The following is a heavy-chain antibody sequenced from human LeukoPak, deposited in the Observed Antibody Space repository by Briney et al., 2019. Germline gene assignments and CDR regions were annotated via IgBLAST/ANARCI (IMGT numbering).Heavy chain of an antibody. CDR2: ISAYNGNT. V-gene: IGHV1-18*01. J-gene: IGHJ4*02. CDR1: GYTFTSYG. Sequence: ASVKVSCKASGYTFTSYGISWVRQAPGQGLEWMGWISAYNGNTNYAQKLQGRVTMTTDTSTSTAYMELRSLRSEDTAVYYCASETNYDSSGYVDYWGQGTLVTVSS. CDR3: ASETNYDSSGYVDY. D-gene: IGHD3-22*01.